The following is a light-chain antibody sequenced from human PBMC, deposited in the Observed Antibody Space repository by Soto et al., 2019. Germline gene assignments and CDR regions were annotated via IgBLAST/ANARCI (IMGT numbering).Light chain of an antibody. CDR1: SSDVGAYSY. V-gene: IGLV2-14*01. CDR3: SSFTSSNPGV. Sequence: QSALTQPASVSGSPGQSITISCTGTSSDVGAYSYVSWYQQQPGKAPKLMIYEVINRPSGVSNRFSGSKSGNTASLTISGLRAEDEAYYYCSSFTSSNPGVFGTGTKVTVL. CDR2: EVI. J-gene: IGLJ1*01.